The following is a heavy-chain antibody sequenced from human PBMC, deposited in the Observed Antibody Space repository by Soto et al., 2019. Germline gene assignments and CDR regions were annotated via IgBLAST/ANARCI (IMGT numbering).Heavy chain of an antibody. J-gene: IGHJ4*02. CDR2: ISYDANNR. CDR1: IYISRAYC. Sequence: QPGRSVRQCSVEFIYISRAYCMHRFRQAPERGLESAAFISYDANNRNYADSVKGRFTVSRDNFKNTLFLQMSSLKDEDTALYYCATAFPMGAPFYFDYWGQGTLVTVSS. CDR3: ATAFPMGAPFYFDY. V-gene: IGHV3-30*03. D-gene: IGHD3-16*01.